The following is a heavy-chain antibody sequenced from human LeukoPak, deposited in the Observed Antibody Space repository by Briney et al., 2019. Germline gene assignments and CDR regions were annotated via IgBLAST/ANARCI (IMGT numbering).Heavy chain of an antibody. V-gene: IGHV3-21*01. CDR1: GFTFSSYS. CDR2: XSSSSSYI. Sequence: KPGGSLRLSCAASGFTFSSYSMNWVRQAPGKGLXXXXXXSSSSSYIYYADSVKGRFTISRDNAKNSLYLQMNSLRAEDTAVYYCARNYDSSGYYYDADAFDIWGQGTMVTVSS. D-gene: IGHD3-22*01. J-gene: IGHJ3*02. CDR3: ARNYDSSGYYYDADAFDI.